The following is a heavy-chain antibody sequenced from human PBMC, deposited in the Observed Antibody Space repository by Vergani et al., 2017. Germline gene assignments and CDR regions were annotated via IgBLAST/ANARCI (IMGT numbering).Heavy chain of an antibody. Sequence: QVTLKESGPALVKPTQTLTLTCTFSGFSLTTYGMRVSWIRQPPGKALEWLARIDWDDDTYYRTSLRTRLTISKDTFKSQVALTMTNMDPVDTATYYCARTLSDSRGYYLDYWGQGTLVTVSS. V-gene: IGHV2-70*04. CDR1: GFSLTTYGMR. CDR2: IDWDDDT. CDR3: ARTLSDSRGYYLDY. J-gene: IGHJ4*02. D-gene: IGHD3-22*01.